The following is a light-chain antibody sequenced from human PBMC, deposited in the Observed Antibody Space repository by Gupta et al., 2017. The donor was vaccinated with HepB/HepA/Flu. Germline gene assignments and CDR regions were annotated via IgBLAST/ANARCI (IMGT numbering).Light chain of an antibody. V-gene: IGLV2-14*03. CDR1: ISDVGGYNY. J-gene: IGLJ2*01. CDR3: SSDTSSSTVV. Sequence: SALTQPASVSGSPGQSLTISCTGTISDVGGYNYVSWYQQHPGKAPKLMIYDVSKRPSGVANRFSGSKSGNTASLTISGLQAEDEADYYCSSDTSSSTVVFDGGTKLTVL. CDR2: DVS.